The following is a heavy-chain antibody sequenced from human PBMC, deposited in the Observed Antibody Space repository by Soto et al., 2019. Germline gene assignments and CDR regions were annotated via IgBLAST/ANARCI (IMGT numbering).Heavy chain of an antibody. D-gene: IGHD1-26*01. CDR3: VRVIVAATTDPNYFDY. Sequence: PGESLKISCKGSGYKFAIYWIGWVRQMPGRGLEWMGIIYPGDSDTRYSPSFQGQVTISVDKSINTAYLQWSSLKASDTAMYYCVRVIVAATTDPNYFDYWGQGTLVTVSS. V-gene: IGHV5-51*01. J-gene: IGHJ4*02. CDR1: GYKFAIYW. CDR2: IYPGDSDT.